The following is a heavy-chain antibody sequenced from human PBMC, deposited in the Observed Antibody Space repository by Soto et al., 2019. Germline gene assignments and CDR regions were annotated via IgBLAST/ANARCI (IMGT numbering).Heavy chain of an antibody. CDR3: GRDERSDWNYVVY. D-gene: IGHD3-9*01. CDR1: GFTFSSYS. V-gene: IGHV3-48*02. Sequence: GGSLRLSCAASGFTFSSYSMTWARQAPGKGLEWVSFISSSASTKYYADSVKGRFTVSRDNAKNSLYLQMNSLRDEDTAVYYCGRDERSDWNYVVYWGQGTLVTVSS. CDR2: ISSSASTK. J-gene: IGHJ4*02.